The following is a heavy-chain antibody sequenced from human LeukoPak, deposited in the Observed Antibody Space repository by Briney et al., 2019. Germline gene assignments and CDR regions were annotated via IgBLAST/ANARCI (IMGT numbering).Heavy chain of an antibody. CDR1: GFIFSDSA. CDR2: ISGSGGST. Sequence: GGSLRLSCAASGFIFSDSAMSWLRQAPGKGLEWVSAISGSGGSTYYADSVKGRFTISRDNSKNTLYLQMNSLRAEDTAVYYCAVAPNYYYYYGMDVWGQGTTVTVSS. D-gene: IGHD5-12*01. V-gene: IGHV3-23*01. CDR3: AVAPNYYYYYGMDV. J-gene: IGHJ6*02.